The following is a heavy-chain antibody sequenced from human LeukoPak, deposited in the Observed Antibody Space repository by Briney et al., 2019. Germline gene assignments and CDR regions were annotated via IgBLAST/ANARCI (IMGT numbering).Heavy chain of an antibody. CDR2: ISSSSSYI. CDR3: ARDCWDYGSGSYCGIDY. J-gene: IGHJ4*02. D-gene: IGHD3-10*01. Sequence: GGSLRLPCAASGFTFSSYSMNWVRQAPGKGLEWVSSISSSSSYIYYADSVKGGFTISRDNAKNSLYLQMNSPRAEDTAVYYCARDCWDYGSGSYCGIDYWGQGTLVTVSS. V-gene: IGHV3-21*01. CDR1: GFTFSSYS.